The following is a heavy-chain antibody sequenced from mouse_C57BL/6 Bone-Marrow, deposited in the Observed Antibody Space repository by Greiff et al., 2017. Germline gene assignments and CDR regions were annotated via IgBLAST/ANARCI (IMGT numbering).Heavy chain of an antibody. D-gene: IGHD2-4*01. CDR3: ARKGTMINYAMDY. J-gene: IGHJ4*01. Sequence: VQLVESGPGLVQPSQSLSITCTVSGFSLTSYGVHWVRQSPGQGLEWLGVIWSGGSTDYNAAFISRLSISKDNSKSQVFFKMNSLQADDTAIYYCARKGTMINYAMDYWGQGTSVTVSS. V-gene: IGHV2-2*01. CDR2: IWSGGST. CDR1: GFSLTSYG.